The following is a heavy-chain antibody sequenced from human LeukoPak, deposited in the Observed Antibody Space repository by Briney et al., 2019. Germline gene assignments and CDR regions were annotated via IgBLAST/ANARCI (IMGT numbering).Heavy chain of an antibody. CDR3: ASSKSGTYYFDY. V-gene: IGHV4-59*01. D-gene: IGHD1-26*01. CDR1: GGSISSYY. Sequence: PSETLSLTCTVSGGSISSYYWSWIRQPPGKGLEWIGYIYYSGSTNYNPSLKSRVTISVDTSKNQFSLKLSSVTAADTAVYYCASSKSGTYYFDYWGQGTLVTVSS. CDR2: IYYSGST. J-gene: IGHJ4*02.